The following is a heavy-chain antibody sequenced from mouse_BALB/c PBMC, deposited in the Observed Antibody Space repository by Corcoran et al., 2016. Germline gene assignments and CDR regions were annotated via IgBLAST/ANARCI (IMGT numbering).Heavy chain of an antibody. D-gene: IGHD1-1*01. CDR1: GYSITSGYY. J-gene: IGHJ2*01. CDR2: ISYDGSN. V-gene: IGHV3-6*02. Sequence: DVQLQESGPGLVKPSQSLSLTCSVTGYSITSGYYWNWIRQFPGNKLEWMGYISYDGSNNYNPSLKNRISITRDTSKNQFFLELNSVTTEDTATYYCARDYYGSSYFDYWGQGTTLTVSS. CDR3: ARDYYGSSYFDY.